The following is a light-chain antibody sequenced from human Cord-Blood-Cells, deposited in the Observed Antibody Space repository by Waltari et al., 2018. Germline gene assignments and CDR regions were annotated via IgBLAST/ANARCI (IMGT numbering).Light chain of an antibody. CDR1: KIGSKS. V-gene: IGLV3-21*04. CDR2: YDS. CDR3: QVWDSSSDHYV. J-gene: IGLJ1*01. Sequence: SYVLTQQPSVSGAPGKTARITCGGNKIGSKSVHGYPQKPGQAPVLVIYYDSDRPSGIPERFSGSNSGNTATLTSSRVEAGDEADYYFQVWDSSSDHYVFGTGTKVTVL.